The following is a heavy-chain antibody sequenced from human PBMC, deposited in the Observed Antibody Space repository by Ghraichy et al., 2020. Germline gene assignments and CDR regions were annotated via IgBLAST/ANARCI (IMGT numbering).Heavy chain of an antibody. CDR1: GGSISSSSYY. CDR3: ARRPLTRPGAREYSSSWYNWFDP. V-gene: IGHV4-39*01. CDR2: IYYSGST. D-gene: IGHD6-13*01. J-gene: IGHJ5*02. Sequence: SETLSLTCTVSGGSISSSSYYWGWIRQPPGKGLEWIGSIYYSGSTYYNPSLKSRVTISVDTSKNQFSLKLSSVTAADTAVYYCARRPLTRPGAREYSSSWYNWFDPWGQGTLVTVSS.